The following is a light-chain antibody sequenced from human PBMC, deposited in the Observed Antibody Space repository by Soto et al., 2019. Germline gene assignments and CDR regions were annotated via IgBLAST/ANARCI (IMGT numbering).Light chain of an antibody. CDR1: QSVRSNY. CDR2: GAS. V-gene: IGKV3-20*01. Sequence: EIVLTQSPGTLSLSSGERATLSCRASQSVRSNYLAWYQQKLGQAPRLLIYGASSRATGIPDRFGGSGSGTDFTLTISRLETEDFAVYYCQQYASLPLTFGGGTKVEIK. CDR3: QQYASLPLT. J-gene: IGKJ4*01.